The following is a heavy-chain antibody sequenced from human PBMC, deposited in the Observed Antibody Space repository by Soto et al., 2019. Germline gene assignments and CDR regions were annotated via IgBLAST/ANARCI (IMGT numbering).Heavy chain of an antibody. Sequence: QVQLQESGPGLVKPSQTLSLTCTVSGGSISSGDYYWSWIRQPPGKGLEWIGYIYYSGSTYYNPSTKIRVTVTVDTSKNQISLKLSYVTAAAAAVYYCAREVVVAAAIRFGRWGQGTLVTVSS. D-gene: IGHD2-15*01. V-gene: IGHV4-30-4*01. J-gene: IGHJ5*02. CDR2: IYYSGST. CDR1: GGSISSGDYY. CDR3: AREVVVAAAIRFGR.